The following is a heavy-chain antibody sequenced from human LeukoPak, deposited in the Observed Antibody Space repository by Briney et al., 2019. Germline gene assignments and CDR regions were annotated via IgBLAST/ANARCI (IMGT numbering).Heavy chain of an antibody. Sequence: SETLSLTCAVYSDSLSSYYRSWLRQPPGQGLGWIGKIIRGGRVTYNASFGTRVSISADTSKNHFTRKLKSVTATDTAIYYCVTGLIPAESWGQGTLVTVSS. V-gene: IGHV4-34*12. CDR2: IIRGGRV. D-gene: IGHD2-21*01. J-gene: IGHJ5*02. CDR3: VTGLIPAES. CDR1: SDSLSSYY.